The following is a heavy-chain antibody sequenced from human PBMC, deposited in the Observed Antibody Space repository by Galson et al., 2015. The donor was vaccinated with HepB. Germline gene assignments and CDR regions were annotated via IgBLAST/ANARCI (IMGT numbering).Heavy chain of an antibody. V-gene: IGHV1-69*01. J-gene: IGHJ4*02. Sequence: SCKASGGTFSSYAISWVRQAPGPGLEWMGGIIPIFGIANNAQKFQGRVTITADESTSTAYMELSSLRSEDTAVYYCARGVPYCSSTSCYTGYFDYWGQGILVTVSS. D-gene: IGHD2-2*01. CDR2: IIPIFGIA. CDR1: GGTFSSYA. CDR3: ARGVPYCSSTSCYTGYFDY.